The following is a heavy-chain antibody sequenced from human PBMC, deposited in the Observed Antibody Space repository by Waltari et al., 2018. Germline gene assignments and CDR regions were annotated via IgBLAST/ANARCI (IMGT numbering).Heavy chain of an antibody. CDR2: VYHDGTT. Sequence: QLQESGPGLVKPSETLSLTCDVSGYALNSGFYWGWLRQPPGKGLEWVATVYHDGTTFYNPSLNSRATTSMDTSRNQFSLKLRSVTAADTAVYFCSRQVLGYCTSAACRRLESWGQGTLVTVSS. D-gene: IGHD2-2*03. CDR1: GYALNSGFY. J-gene: IGHJ4*02. CDR3: SRQVLGYCTSAACRRLES. V-gene: IGHV4-38-2*01.